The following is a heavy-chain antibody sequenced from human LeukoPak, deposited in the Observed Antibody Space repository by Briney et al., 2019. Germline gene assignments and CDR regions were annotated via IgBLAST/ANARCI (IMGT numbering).Heavy chain of an antibody. J-gene: IGHJ4*02. CDR3: ARDGSDYYDSSGYLRLFDY. CDR2: IYYSGST. D-gene: IGHD3-22*01. CDR1: GGSVSSGSYS. V-gene: IGHV4-61*01. Sequence: SETLSLTCTVSGGSVSSGSYSWRWLRQPPGKGLDWIGYIYYSGSTNYNPSLKNRVTISVDTSKNQFSLKLSSVTAADTAVCYCARDGSDYYDSSGYLRLFDYWGQGTLVTVSS.